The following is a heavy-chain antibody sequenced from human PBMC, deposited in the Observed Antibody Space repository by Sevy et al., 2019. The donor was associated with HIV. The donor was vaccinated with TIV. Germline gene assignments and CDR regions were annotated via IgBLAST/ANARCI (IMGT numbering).Heavy chain of an antibody. CDR1: GFTFSDYY. D-gene: IGHD3-10*01. J-gene: IGHJ6*02. Sequence: GGSLRLSCAASGFTFSDYYTSWIRQAPGKGLEWVSYISSSGSTIYYADSVKGRFTISRDNAKNSLYLQMNSLRAEDTAVYYWAGDRKGMVRGVPIYYYYGMDVWGQGTTVTVSS. CDR2: ISSSGSTI. CDR3: AGDRKGMVRGVPIYYYYGMDV. V-gene: IGHV3-11*01.